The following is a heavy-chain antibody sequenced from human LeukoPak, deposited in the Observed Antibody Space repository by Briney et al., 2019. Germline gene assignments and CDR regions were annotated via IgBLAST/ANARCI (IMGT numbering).Heavy chain of an antibody. CDR2: IKQDGSEK. V-gene: IGHV3-7*03. J-gene: IGHJ3*02. D-gene: IGHD3-3*01. CDR1: GFTFSNYW. CDR3: ASQRITIFGVVNNGAFDI. Sequence: GGSLRLSCAASGFTFSNYWMSWVRQAPGKGLEWVANIKQDGSEKNYVDSVKGRFTISRDNAKNSLYLQMNSLRAEDTAVYYCASQRITIFGVVNNGAFDIWGQGTMVTVSS.